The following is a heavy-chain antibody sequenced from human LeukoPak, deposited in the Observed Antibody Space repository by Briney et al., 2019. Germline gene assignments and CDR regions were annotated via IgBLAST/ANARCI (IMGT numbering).Heavy chain of an antibody. CDR2: ISGSGGGT. CDR1: GFTFSNYA. D-gene: IGHD6-13*01. Sequence: GSLRLSCAASGFTFSNYAMSWVRQAPGKGLEWVSAISGSGGGTYYADSVRGRFTISRDNSKNTLYLQMNSLRAEDTAIYYCAKYHSSSYSGFDYWGQGTLVTVSS. CDR3: AKYHSSSYSGFDY. J-gene: IGHJ4*02. V-gene: IGHV3-23*01.